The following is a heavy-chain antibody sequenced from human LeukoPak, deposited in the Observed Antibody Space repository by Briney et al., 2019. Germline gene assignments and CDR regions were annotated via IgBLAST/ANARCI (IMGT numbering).Heavy chain of an antibody. Sequence: ASVKVSCKASGYTFTGYYMHWVRQAPGQGLEWMGRINPNSGGTNYAQTFQGRVTMTRDTSITTAYLELSSLRSEDTAVYYCARGRGGYDLFDYWGQGTLVTVSS. CDR2: INPNSGGT. CDR3: ARGRGGYDLFDY. V-gene: IGHV1-2*06. J-gene: IGHJ4*02. CDR1: GYTFTGYY. D-gene: IGHD5-12*01.